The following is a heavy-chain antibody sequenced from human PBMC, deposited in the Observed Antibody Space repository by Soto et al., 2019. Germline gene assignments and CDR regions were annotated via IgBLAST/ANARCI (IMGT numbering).Heavy chain of an antibody. CDR1: GGSISSYY. CDR2: IYYSGSA. D-gene: IGHD6-13*01. V-gene: IGHV4-59*01. CDR3: ARVAAAAGTRTIDY. J-gene: IGHJ4*02. Sequence: PSETLSLTCTVSGGSISSYYWSWIRQPPGKGLEWIGYIYYSGSANYNPSLKSRVTISVDTSKNQFSLKLSSVTAADTAVYYCARVAAAAGTRTIDYWGQGTLVTVSS.